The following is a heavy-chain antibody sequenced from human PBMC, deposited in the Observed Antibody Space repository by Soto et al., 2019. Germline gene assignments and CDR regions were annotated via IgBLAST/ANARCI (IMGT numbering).Heavy chain of an antibody. Sequence: GGSLRLSCSASGFTFRNYGMSWVRQAPGKGLEWVSNIGSSAASANYIDSVRGRFTISRDNSKNTLYLQMNSLRAEDTAVYYCAKYQYSGGWHSDYWGQGTLVTVSS. D-gene: IGHD6-19*01. CDR1: GFTFRNYG. J-gene: IGHJ4*02. CDR3: AKYQYSGGWHSDY. V-gene: IGHV3-23*01. CDR2: IGSSAASA.